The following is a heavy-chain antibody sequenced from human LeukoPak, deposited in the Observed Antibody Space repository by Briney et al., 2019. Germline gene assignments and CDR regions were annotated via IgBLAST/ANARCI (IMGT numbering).Heavy chain of an antibody. Sequence: KRGGSLKISCKGSGYSFTSYWIGWVGRMPGKGLEGMGIIYPGASDTRYSPSFQGQVTISADKSISTAYLQWSSLKASDTAMYNCARFEYSSSSGFDYWGQGPLVTVSS. CDR1: GYSFTSYW. D-gene: IGHD6-6*01. CDR2: IYPGASDT. CDR3: ARFEYSSSSGFDY. V-gene: IGHV5-51*01. J-gene: IGHJ4*02.